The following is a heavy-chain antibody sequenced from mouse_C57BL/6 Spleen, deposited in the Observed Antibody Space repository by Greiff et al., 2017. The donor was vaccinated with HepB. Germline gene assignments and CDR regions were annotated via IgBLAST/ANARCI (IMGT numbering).Heavy chain of an antibody. J-gene: IGHJ1*03. CDR3: ARASLFITTVGATPNGFDG. V-gene: IGHV1-39*01. CDR1: GYSFTDYN. Sequence: EVQLQQSGPELVKPGASVKISCKASGYSFTDYNMNWVKQSNGKSLEWIGVINPNYGTTSYNQKFKGKATLTVDQSYSTAYMQLNSLTSEDSAVYYCARASLFITTVGATPNGFDGWGTGTTVTVSS. CDR2: INPNYGTT. D-gene: IGHD1-1*01.